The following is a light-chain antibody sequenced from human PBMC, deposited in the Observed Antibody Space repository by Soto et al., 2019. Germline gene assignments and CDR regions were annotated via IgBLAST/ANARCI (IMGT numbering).Light chain of an antibody. Sequence: IVLTQSPASLSLSPGEKATLSCRASQSVSSYLAWYQQKPGQAPRHLIYDASIRPTGIPARFSGSGSGTDFTLIFSSLEPEDFAVFYCQQRSNWTRTFGQGTKVDIK. J-gene: IGKJ1*01. CDR1: QSVSSY. CDR3: QQRSNWTRT. CDR2: DAS. V-gene: IGKV3-11*01.